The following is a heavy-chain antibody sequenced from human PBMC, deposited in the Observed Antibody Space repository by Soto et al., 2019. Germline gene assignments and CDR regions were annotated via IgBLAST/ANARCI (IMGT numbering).Heavy chain of an antibody. CDR3: ARQGYCSSTACYTVDY. V-gene: IGHV5-51*01. CDR2: VYPGDSHT. CDR1: GYSFTSYW. Sequence: GESLKISCKGSGYSFTSYWIGWVRQMPGKGLEWMGVVYPGDSHTKYSPSFQGQVTISADKSISSAYLQWSSLKASDTAMYYCARQGYCSSTACYTVDYWGQGTLVTVSS. D-gene: IGHD2-2*02. J-gene: IGHJ4*02.